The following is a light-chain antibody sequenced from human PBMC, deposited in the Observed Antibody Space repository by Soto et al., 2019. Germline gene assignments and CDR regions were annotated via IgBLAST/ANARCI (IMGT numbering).Light chain of an antibody. CDR3: HQSYSTPS. V-gene: IGKV1-39*01. Sequence: DIQMTQSPSSLSASFGDRVSITCRASQNINTYLTWYQQKPGKAPRLLIYAASNLQDGVPSRFSGSGSGTDFTLTISSLQPEDFATYFCHQSYSTPSFGQGTRLEIK. CDR2: AAS. CDR1: QNINTY. J-gene: IGKJ5*01.